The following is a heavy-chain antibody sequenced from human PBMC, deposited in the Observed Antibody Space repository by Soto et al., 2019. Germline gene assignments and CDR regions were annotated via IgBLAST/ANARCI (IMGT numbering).Heavy chain of an antibody. Sequence: SETLSLTCAVSGGSISSSNWWSWVRQPPGKGLEWIGEIYHSGSTNYNPSLKSRVTISVDKSKNQFSLKLSSVTAADTAVYYCARAEGSSGLYYFDYWGQGTLVTVSS. V-gene: IGHV4-4*02. CDR3: ARAEGSSGLYYFDY. J-gene: IGHJ4*02. CDR1: GGSISSSNW. D-gene: IGHD6-19*01. CDR2: IYHSGST.